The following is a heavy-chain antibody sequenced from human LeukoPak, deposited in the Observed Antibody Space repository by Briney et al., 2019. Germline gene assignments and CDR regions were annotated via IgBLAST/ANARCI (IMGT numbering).Heavy chain of an antibody. CDR1: GGSFSGYY. CDR3: ARGYCSSTSCWFDH. CDR2: INHSGST. D-gene: IGHD2-2*01. Sequence: SETLSLTCAVYGGSFSGYYWSWIRQPPGKGLEWIGEINHSGSTNYNPSLKSRVTISVDTSKNQFSLKLSSVTAADTAVYYCARGYCSSTSCWFDHWGQETLVTVSS. J-gene: IGHJ5*02. V-gene: IGHV4-34*01.